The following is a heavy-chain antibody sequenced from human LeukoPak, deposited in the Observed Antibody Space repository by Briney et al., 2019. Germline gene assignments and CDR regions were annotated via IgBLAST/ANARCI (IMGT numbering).Heavy chain of an antibody. CDR1: GGSFSGYY. V-gene: IGHV4-34*01. J-gene: IGHJ5*02. Sequence: KPSETLSLTCAVYGGSFSGYYWSWIRQPPGKGLEWIGEINHSGSTNYNPSLKSRVTISVDTSKNQFSLKLSSVTAADTAVYYCARGGSVLWFGELRNWFDPWGQGTLVTVSS. CDR2: INHSGST. CDR3: ARGGSVLWFGELRNWFDP. D-gene: IGHD3-10*01.